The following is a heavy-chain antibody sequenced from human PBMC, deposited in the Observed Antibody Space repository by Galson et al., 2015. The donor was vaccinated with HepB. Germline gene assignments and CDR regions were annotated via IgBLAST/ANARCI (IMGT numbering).Heavy chain of an antibody. CDR2: ISGSGGST. CDR1: GFTFGDYA. CDR3: AKSSGRRFLEWL. Sequence: SLRLSCAASGFTFGDYAMSWVRQAPGKGLEWVSAISGSGGSTYYADSVKGRFTISRDNSKNTLYLQMNSLRAEDTAVYYCAKSSGRRFLEWLWGQGTLVTVSS. D-gene: IGHD3-3*01. V-gene: IGHV3-23*01. J-gene: IGHJ4*02.